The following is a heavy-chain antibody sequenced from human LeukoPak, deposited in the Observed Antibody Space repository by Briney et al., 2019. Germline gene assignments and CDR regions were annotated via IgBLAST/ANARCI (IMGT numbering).Heavy chain of an antibody. CDR2: INTNTGNP. D-gene: IGHD6-19*01. V-gene: IGHV7-4-1*02. Sequence: ASVKVSCKASGCTFTSYAMNWVRQAPGQGLEWMGWINTNTGNPTYAQGFTGRFVFSLDTSVSTAYLQISSLKAEDTAVYYCARDQSPGPGYSSGPFDYWGQGTLVTVSS. CDR1: GCTFTSYA. J-gene: IGHJ4*02. CDR3: ARDQSPGPGYSSGPFDY.